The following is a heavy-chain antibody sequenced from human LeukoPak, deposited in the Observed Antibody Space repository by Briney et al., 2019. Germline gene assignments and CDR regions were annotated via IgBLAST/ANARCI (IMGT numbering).Heavy chain of an antibody. V-gene: IGHV1-46*01. CDR2: INPSGGGT. J-gene: IGHJ6*02. CDR3: ARDHVVVVAANNYYYYGMDV. D-gene: IGHD2-15*01. Sequence: ASVKVSCKASGYTFTSYFMHWVRQAPGPGLEWTGIINPSGGGTSYAQKCQGRVTMPRDTSTSTVYMALSSLRSEDTAVYYCARDHVVVVAANNYYYYGMDVWGQGTTVTVSS. CDR1: GYTFTSYF.